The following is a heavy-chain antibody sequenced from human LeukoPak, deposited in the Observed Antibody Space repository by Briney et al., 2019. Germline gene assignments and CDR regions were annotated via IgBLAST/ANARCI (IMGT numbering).Heavy chain of an antibody. J-gene: IGHJ5*02. CDR1: DGSISNYY. CDR3: ARHRYCTNGVCYLVPRAFDP. V-gene: IGHV4-59*08. Sequence: SETLSLTCSVFDGSISNYYWSWIRQPPGKGLEWIGYAYYSGSTTYNPSLESRVTISVDTSKNQFSLKLSSVTAADTAVYYCARHRYCTNGVCYLVPRAFDPWGQGTLVTVSS. CDR2: AYYSGST. D-gene: IGHD2-8*01.